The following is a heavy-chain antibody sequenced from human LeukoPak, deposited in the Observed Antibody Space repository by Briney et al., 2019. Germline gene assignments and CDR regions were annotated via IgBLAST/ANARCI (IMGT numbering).Heavy chain of an antibody. V-gene: IGHV4-59*01. CDR3: ARGQGYDLLNAVDY. D-gene: IGHD3/OR15-3a*01. CDR2: VYYSGIT. J-gene: IGHJ4*02. Sequence: PSETLSLTCTVSGGSITNSYWNWIRQPPGKGLEWIGFVYYSGITNYNPSLKSRLTISVDTSKNQFSLNLSSVTAADTAVYYCARGQGYDLLNAVDYWGQGTLVTVSS. CDR1: GGSITNSY.